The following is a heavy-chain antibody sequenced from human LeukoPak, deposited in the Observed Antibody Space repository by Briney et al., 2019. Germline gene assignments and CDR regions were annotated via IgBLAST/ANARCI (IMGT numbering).Heavy chain of an antibody. D-gene: IGHD3-22*01. V-gene: IGHV3-30*02. CDR3: ARDEPTYYYDSSGYLDY. CDR2: IHYDSTTE. Sequence: GGSLRLSCAASGFAFSSYGMHWVRQAPGKGLEWVAYIHYDSTTEDYADSVKGRFTISRDNSKNTLFLQMNSLRAEDTAVYYCARDEPTYYYDSSGYLDYWGQGTLVTVSS. J-gene: IGHJ4*02. CDR1: GFAFSSYG.